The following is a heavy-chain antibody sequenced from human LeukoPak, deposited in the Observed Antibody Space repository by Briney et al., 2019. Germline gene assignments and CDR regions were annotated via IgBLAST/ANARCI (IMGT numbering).Heavy chain of an antibody. CDR3: ARFACSGGSCYRRPVYGRFDY. J-gene: IGHJ4*02. CDR2: ISAYNGNT. V-gene: IGHV1-18*01. Sequence: ASVKVSCKASGYTFTSYGISWVRQAPGQGLEWMGWISAYNGNTNYAQKLQGRVTMTTDTSTSTAYVELRSLRSDDTAVYYCARFACSGGSCYRRPVYGRFDYWGQGTLVTVSS. CDR1: GYTFTSYG. D-gene: IGHD2-15*01.